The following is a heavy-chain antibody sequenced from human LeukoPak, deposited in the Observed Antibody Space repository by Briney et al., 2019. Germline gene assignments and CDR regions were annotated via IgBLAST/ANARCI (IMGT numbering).Heavy chain of an antibody. CDR3: ARWLAAQNWFDP. J-gene: IGHJ5*02. CDR2: IYPSDSDT. D-gene: IGHD6-13*01. Sequence: GESLKISCKGSGYRFTSYWIGWVRQMPGKGLEWMGIIYPSDSDTRYSPSFQGQVSISADKSISTAYLQWSSLKASDTAMYYCARWLAAQNWFDPWGQGTLVTVSS. V-gene: IGHV5-51*01. CDR1: GYRFTSYW.